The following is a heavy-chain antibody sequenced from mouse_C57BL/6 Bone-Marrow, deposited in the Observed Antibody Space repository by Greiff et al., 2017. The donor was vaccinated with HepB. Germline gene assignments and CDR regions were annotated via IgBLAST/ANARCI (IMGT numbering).Heavy chain of an antibody. J-gene: IGHJ4*01. CDR2: IDPSDSYT. V-gene: IGHV1-50*01. CDR3: AREGSSCAMDY. Sequence: QVQLQQPGAELVKPGASVKLSCKASGYTFTSYWMQWVKQRPGQGLEWIGEIDPSDSYTNYNQKFKGKATLTVDTSTSTAYMQISSLTSEDSAVYYCAREGSSCAMDYWGQGTSVTVSS. CDR1: GYTFTSYW. D-gene: IGHD1-1*01.